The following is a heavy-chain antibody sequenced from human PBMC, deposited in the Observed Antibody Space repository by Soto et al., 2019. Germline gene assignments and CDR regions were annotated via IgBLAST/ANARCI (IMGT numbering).Heavy chain of an antibody. Sequence: PSETLSLTCTVSGDSISSCYWSWIRQPPGQGQEWIGYVFYSGSTNYNPSRKSRVTISVDTSKNQFSLKVRSVTAADTAVYYCARHSTGYYYSYFDYWGPGTLVTVSS. J-gene: IGHJ4*02. V-gene: IGHV4-59*08. CDR1: GDSISSCY. CDR3: ARHSTGYYYSYFDY. CDR2: VFYSGST. D-gene: IGHD3-22*01.